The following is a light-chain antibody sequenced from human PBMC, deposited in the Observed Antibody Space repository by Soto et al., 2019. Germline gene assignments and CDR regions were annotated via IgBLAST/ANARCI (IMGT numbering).Light chain of an antibody. CDR1: QSISSW. V-gene: IGKV1-5*03. Sequence: DIQLTQSPSTLSASVGDRATITCRASQSISSWLAWYQQKPGKAPKRLVYKASSLESGVPSRFSGSGSGTEFTLTISTLPPDDFATYYCQQYEAYPLTFGGGTKVEI. CDR2: KAS. CDR3: QQYEAYPLT. J-gene: IGKJ4*01.